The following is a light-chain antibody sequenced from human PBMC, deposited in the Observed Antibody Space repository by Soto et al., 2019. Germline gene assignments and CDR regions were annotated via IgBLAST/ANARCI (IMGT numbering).Light chain of an antibody. Sequence: EIVLTPSPGTLSWSAGERATVSCRASHSVSSSYLAWSHQKPRQAPRLLIYCASCRATGIPDRCISSGSWTEFTLTISSLQSEDFSAYYCQQYNTWPPSTFGQGTRLDI. CDR2: CAS. V-gene: IGKV3-20*01. J-gene: IGKJ5*01. CDR1: HSVSSSY. CDR3: QQYNTWPPST.